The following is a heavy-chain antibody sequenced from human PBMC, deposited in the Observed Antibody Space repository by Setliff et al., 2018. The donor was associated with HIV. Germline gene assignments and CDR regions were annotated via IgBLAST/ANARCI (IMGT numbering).Heavy chain of an antibody. CDR3: ARGGFKWSGSYADY. CDR1: GGSIGTTTYY. Sequence: SETLSLTCAVSGGSIGTTTYYWGWIRQPPGKGLEWIGRSAYTTYNPSLESRVTMSLDTSRNQITLRLNSVTAADTAVYYCARGGFKWSGSYADYWGQGTLVTVSS. V-gene: IGHV4-39*06. CDR2: SAYT. D-gene: IGHD1-26*01. J-gene: IGHJ4*02.